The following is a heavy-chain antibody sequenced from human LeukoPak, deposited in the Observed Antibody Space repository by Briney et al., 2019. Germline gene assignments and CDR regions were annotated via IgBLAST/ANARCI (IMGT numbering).Heavy chain of an antibody. J-gene: IGHJ4*02. CDR1: GFNFSSYA. V-gene: IGHV3-23*01. D-gene: IGHD3-22*01. CDR3: AKDRPNYYGSNGHYYKLNGDC. CDR2: ITSSGAAT. Sequence: GGSLRLSCAASGFNFSSYAMSWVRQAPGKGLEWVSSITSSGAATYYADSVKGRFTISRDNSDNTLYLQMNSLRAEDTAVYYCAKDRPNYYGSNGHYYKLNGDCWGQGTLVTVSS.